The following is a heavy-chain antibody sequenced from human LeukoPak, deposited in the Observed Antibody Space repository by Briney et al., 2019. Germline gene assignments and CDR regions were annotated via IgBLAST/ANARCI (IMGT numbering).Heavy chain of an antibody. CDR3: ASSGYSYGYIGYYYYGMDV. CDR2: INHSGST. V-gene: IGHV4-34*01. J-gene: IGHJ6*02. Sequence: SETLSLTCAVYGGSFSGYYWSWIRQPLGKGLEWIGGINHSGSTNYNPSLKSRVTISVDTSKNQFSLKLSSVTAADTAVYYCASSGYSYGYIGYYYYGMDVWGQGTTVTVSS. CDR1: GGSFSGYY. D-gene: IGHD5-18*01.